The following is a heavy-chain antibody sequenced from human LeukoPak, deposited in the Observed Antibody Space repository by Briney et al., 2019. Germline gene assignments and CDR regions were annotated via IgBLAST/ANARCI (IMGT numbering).Heavy chain of an antibody. D-gene: IGHD3-10*01. CDR3: AKAPRGGLWFGELFDY. CDR1: GFTFSSYG. CDR2: ISYDGSNK. Sequence: GRSLRLSCAASGFTFSSYGMHWVRQAPGKGLEWVAVISYDGSNKYYADSVKGRFTISRDNSKNTLYLQMNSLRAEDTAVCYCAKAPRGGLWFGELFDYWGQGTLVTVSS. V-gene: IGHV3-30*18. J-gene: IGHJ4*02.